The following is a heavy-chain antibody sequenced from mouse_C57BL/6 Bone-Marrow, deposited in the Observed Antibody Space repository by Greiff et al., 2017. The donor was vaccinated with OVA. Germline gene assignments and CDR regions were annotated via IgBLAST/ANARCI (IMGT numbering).Heavy chain of an antibody. J-gene: IGHJ4*01. Sequence: EVQLVESGGDLVKPGGSLKLSCAASGFTFSSYGMSWVRQTPDKRLEWVATISSGGSYTYYPDSVKGRFTISRDNAKNTLYLQMSSLKSEDTAMYYYARHKAMGIRRRECYAMDSWGQGTSVSVSS. V-gene: IGHV5-6*01. D-gene: IGHD1-1*02. CDR3: ARHKAMGIRRRECYAMDS. CDR1: GFTFSSYG. CDR2: ISSGGSYT.